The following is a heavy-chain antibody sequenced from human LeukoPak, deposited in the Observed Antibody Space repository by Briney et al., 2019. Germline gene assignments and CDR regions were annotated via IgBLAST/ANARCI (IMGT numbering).Heavy chain of an antibody. CDR1: GGSFSGYY. CDR3: ARGGSGEYPGAFDI. CDR2: INHSGST. D-gene: IGHD6-6*01. Sequence: SETLSLTCAVYGGSFSGYYWSWIRQPPRKGLEWIGEINHSGSTNYNPSLKSRVTISVDTSKNQFSLKLSSVTAADTAVYYCARGGSGEYPGAFDIWGQGTMVSVSS. J-gene: IGHJ3*02. V-gene: IGHV4-34*01.